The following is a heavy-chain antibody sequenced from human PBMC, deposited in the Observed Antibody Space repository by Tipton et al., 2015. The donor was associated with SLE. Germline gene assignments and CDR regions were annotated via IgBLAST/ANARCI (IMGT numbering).Heavy chain of an antibody. V-gene: IGHV4-39*07. J-gene: IGHJ2*01. CDR3: ARRLVAAANDWYFGL. Sequence: LRLSCTVSGGSISSSSYYWGWIRQPPGKGLEWIGSIYYSGNTYYNPSLKSRVTISVDTSKNQFSLKLSSVTAADTAVYYRARRLVAAANDWYFGLWGRGTLVTVSS. CDR1: GGSISSSSYY. D-gene: IGHD2-2*01. CDR2: IYYSGNT.